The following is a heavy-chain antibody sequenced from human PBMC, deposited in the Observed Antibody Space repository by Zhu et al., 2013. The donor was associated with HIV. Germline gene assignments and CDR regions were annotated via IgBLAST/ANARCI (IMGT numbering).Heavy chain of an antibody. CDR1: NESFSSYY. Sequence: QVQLQQWGAGLLKPSETLSLTCGVYNESFSSYYWAWIRQPPGKELEWIGEINHSGATFYNPSLKSRVLISVDTSKNQYFVKLSSVTAADTAVYFCARKRMLVPSGGRVVHRWFDPWGQGTPVTRLL. V-gene: IGHV4-34*02. CDR2: INHSGAT. CDR3: ARKRMLVPSGGRVVHRWFDP. D-gene: IGHD3-10*01. J-gene: IGHJ5*02.